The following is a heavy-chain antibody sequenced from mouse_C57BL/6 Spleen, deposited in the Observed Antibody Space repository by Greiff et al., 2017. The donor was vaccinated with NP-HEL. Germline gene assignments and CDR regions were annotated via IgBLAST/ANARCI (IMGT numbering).Heavy chain of an antibody. CDR1: GFTFSSYA. J-gene: IGHJ2*01. CDR3: ARVYGNYNYFDY. V-gene: IGHV5-4*01. D-gene: IGHD2-1*01. CDR2: ISDGGSYT. Sequence: EVHLVESGGGLVKPGGSLKLSCAASGFTFSSYAMSWVRQTPEKRLEWVATISDGGSYTYYPDNVKGRFTISRDNAKNNLYLQMSHLKSEDTAMYYCARVYGNYNYFDYWGQGTTLTVSS.